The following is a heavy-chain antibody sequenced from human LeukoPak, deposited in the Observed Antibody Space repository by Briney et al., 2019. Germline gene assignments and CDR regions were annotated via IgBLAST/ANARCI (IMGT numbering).Heavy chain of an antibody. CDR2: IIPIFGTA. CDR3: ASSGSYSNYFDY. CDR1: GYTFTSYY. J-gene: IGHJ4*02. V-gene: IGHV1-69*05. D-gene: IGHD1-26*01. Sequence: AASVKVSCKASGYTFTSYYMHWVRQAPGQGLEWMGRIIPIFGTANYAQKFQGRVTITTDESTSTAYMELSSLRSEDTAVYYCASSGSYSNYFDYWGQGTLVTVSS.